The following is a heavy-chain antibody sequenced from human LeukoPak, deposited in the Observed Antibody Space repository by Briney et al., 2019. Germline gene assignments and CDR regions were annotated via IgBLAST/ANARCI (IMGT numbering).Heavy chain of an antibody. D-gene: IGHD6-19*01. V-gene: IGHV5-51*01. CDR3: ARPYSTGWYPFDY. CDR2: IYPGDSDT. J-gene: IGHJ4*02. CDR1: GYSFTSYW. Sequence: GESLKISCKVSGYSFTSYWIGWVRQMPGKGLEWMGIIYPGDSDTRYSPSFQGQVTISADTSSSTTCLQWRTLKASDTAMYYCARPYSTGWYPFDYWGQGTLVTVSS.